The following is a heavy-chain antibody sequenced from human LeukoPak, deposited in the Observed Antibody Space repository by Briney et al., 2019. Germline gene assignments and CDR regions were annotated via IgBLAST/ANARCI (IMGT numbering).Heavy chain of an antibody. J-gene: IGHJ4*02. CDR3: ARADYDILTGYVDY. D-gene: IGHD3-9*01. V-gene: IGHV3-66*01. CDR2: IYSGGST. Sequence: GGSLRLSCAASGFTVSSNYMSWVRQAPGKGLEWVSVIYSGGSTYYADSVKGRFTISRDNSKNTLYLQMNGLRAEDTAVYYCARADYDILTGYVDYWGQGTLVTVSS. CDR1: GFTVSSNY.